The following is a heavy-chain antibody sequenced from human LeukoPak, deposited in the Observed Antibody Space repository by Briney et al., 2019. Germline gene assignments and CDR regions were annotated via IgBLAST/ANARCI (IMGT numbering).Heavy chain of an antibody. Sequence: SQTLSLTCAISGDSVSSNSAAWNWIRQSPSRGLEWLGRTYYRPKWYTDYAVSVKSRITINPDTSKNQFSLQLNSVTPEDTAVYYCARVSRPSIIIAAAVLDPWGQGTLVTVSS. CDR2: TYYRPKWYT. D-gene: IGHD6-13*01. CDR3: ARVSRPSIIIAAAVLDP. CDR1: GDSVSSNSAA. V-gene: IGHV6-1*01. J-gene: IGHJ5*02.